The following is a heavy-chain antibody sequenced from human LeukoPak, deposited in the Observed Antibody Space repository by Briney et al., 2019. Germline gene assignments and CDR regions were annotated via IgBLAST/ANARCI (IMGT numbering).Heavy chain of an antibody. D-gene: IGHD3-16*02. CDR1: GGSISSSSYY. V-gene: IGHV4-61*05. J-gene: IGHJ4*02. Sequence: SETLSLTCTVSGGSISSSSYYWGWIRQPPGKGLEWIGYIYYSGSTNYSPSLKSRVTMSVDTSKKQFSLKMGSVTAADTAVYYCARGITFGGVIVFDFWGQGTLVTVSS. CDR3: ARGITFGGVIVFDF. CDR2: IYYSGST.